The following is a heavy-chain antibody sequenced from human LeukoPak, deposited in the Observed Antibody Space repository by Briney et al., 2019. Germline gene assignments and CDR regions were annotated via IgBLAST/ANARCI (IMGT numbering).Heavy chain of an antibody. CDR1: GYTFTGYY. D-gene: IGHD2-15*01. J-gene: IGHJ5*02. CDR2: INPNSGGT. V-gene: IGHV1-2*02. CDR3: ARAYEYFSGGSCYSWFDP. Sequence: ASVKVSCKASGYTFTGYYMHWVRQAPGQGLEWMGWINPNSGGTNYAQKFQGRVTMTRDTSISTAYMELSRLRSDDTAVYYCARAYEYFSGGSCYSWFDPWGQGTLVTVSS.